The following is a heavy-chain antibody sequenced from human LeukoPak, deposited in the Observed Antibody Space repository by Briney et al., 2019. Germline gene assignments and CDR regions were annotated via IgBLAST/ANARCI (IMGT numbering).Heavy chain of an antibody. CDR3: ARGVVDWFDP. Sequence: PSETLSVTCTVSGGSISSSSYYWGWIRQPPGKGLEWIGEINHSGSTNYNPSLKSRVTISVDTSKNQFSLKLSSVTAADTAVYYCARGVVDWFDPWGQGTLVTVSS. V-gene: IGHV4-39*07. CDR1: GGSISSSSYY. J-gene: IGHJ5*02. D-gene: IGHD2-15*01. CDR2: INHSGST.